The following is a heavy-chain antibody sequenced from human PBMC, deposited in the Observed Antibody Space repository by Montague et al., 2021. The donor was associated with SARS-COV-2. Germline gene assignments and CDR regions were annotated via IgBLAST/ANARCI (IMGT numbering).Heavy chain of an antibody. CDR3: ARAGRVRFLEYGMDV. CDR2: IYYSGST. CDR1: GGSISSYY. Sequence: SETLSLTCTVSGGSISSYYWSWIRQPPGKGPEWIGYIYYSGSTNYNPSLKSRVTISVDTSKKQFSLKLSSVTAAGTAVYYCARAGRVRFLEYGMDVWGQGTTVTVSS. J-gene: IGHJ6*02. V-gene: IGHV4-59*01. D-gene: IGHD3-3*01.